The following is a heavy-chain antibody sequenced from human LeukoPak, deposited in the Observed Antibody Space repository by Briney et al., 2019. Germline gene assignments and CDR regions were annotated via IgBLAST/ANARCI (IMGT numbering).Heavy chain of an antibody. CDR3: AKSIGGTSYYYDSSGYYFDY. Sequence: GGSLRPSCAASGFTFSSYAMSWVRQAPGKGLEWVSAISGSGGSTYYADSVKGRFTISRDNSKNTLYLQMNSLRAEDTAVYYCAKSIGGTSYYYDSSGYYFDYWGQGTLVTVSS. D-gene: IGHD3-22*01. CDR1: GFTFSSYA. CDR2: ISGSGGST. V-gene: IGHV3-23*01. J-gene: IGHJ4*02.